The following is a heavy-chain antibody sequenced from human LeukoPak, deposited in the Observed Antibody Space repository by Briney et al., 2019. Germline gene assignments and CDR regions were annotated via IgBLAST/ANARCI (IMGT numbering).Heavy chain of an antibody. CDR3: ARQDSRVGAYLGPYYFDY. D-gene: IGHD1-26*01. J-gene: IGHJ4*02. V-gene: IGHV4-59*10. CDR2: IDTSGTT. CDR1: GFTFSSYW. Sequence: GSLRLSCAASGFTFSSYWMSWVRQAPGKGLEWIGRIDTSGTTHDNPSLKSRVAMSLDTSNNQFSLKLSSVTAADTAVYYCARQDSRVGAYLGPYYFDYWGQGTMVTVSS.